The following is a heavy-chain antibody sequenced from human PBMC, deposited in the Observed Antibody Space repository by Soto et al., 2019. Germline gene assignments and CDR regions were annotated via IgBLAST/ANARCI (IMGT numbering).Heavy chain of an antibody. J-gene: IGHJ4*02. CDR1: GDSLTNGYYY. CDR2: IFYSGST. V-gene: IGHV4-31*01. Sequence: PSLTCSVAGDSLTNGYYYWTCIRQHLGKDLEWLGYIFYSGSTNHKPSLESQLIISVDTSKNHFSPKLWSVIGADTAVYHCARPQYCSHCLCSRYSGHYDYWGQGPLVT. CDR3: ARPQYCSHCLCSRYSGHYDY. D-gene: IGHD3-10*02.